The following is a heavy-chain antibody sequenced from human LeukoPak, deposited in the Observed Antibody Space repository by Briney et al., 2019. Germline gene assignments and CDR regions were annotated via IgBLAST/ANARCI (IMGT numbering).Heavy chain of an antibody. D-gene: IGHD2-2*01. J-gene: IGHJ5*02. V-gene: IGHV3-23*01. Sequence: PGGSLRLSCAASGFTFSSYAMSWVRQAPGKGLEWVSAISGSGYTTYYADSVKGRFTISRDNSKNTLYLQMNSLRAEDTAVYYCARSYCSSTTCRQNWFDPWGQGTLVTVSS. CDR2: ISGSGYTT. CDR1: GFTFSSYA. CDR3: ARSYCSSTTCRQNWFDP.